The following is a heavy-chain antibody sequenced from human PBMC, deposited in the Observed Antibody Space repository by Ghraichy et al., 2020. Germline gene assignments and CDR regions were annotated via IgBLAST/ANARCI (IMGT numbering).Heavy chain of an antibody. V-gene: IGHV1-69*06. CDR2: IIPIFGTA. CDR3: ARNTLGIVGVYLEFDY. CDR1: GGTFSSYA. Sequence: SVKVSCKASGGTFSSYAISWVRQAPGQGLEWMGGIIPIFGTANYAQKFQGRVTITADKSTSTAYMELSSLRSEDTAVYYCARNTLGIVGVYLEFDYWGQGTLVTVSS. D-gene: IGHD1-26*01. J-gene: IGHJ4*02.